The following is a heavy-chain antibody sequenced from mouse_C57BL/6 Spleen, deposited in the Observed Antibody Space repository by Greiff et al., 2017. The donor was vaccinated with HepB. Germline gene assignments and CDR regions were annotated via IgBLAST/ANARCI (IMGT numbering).Heavy chain of an antibody. J-gene: IGHJ2*01. V-gene: IGHV1-80*01. Sequence: VQLQQSGAELVKPGASVKISCKASGYAFSSYWMNWVKQRPGKGLEWIGQIYPGDGDTNYNGKFKGKATLTADKSSSTAYMQRSRLTSEDSAVYFCARSGGGDYVLYYCDYWGQGTTLTVSS. CDR1: GYAFSSYW. CDR2: IYPGDGDT. D-gene: IGHD2-13*01. CDR3: ARSGGGDYVLYYCDY.